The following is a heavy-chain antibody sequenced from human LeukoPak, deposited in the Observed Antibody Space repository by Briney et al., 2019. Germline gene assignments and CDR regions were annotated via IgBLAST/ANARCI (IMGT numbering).Heavy chain of an antibody. D-gene: IGHD3-3*02. CDR1: GYTFTKYD. CDR2: ISPYIGNT. V-gene: IGHV1-18*01. CDR3: ARFTPRLSREKFDY. J-gene: IGHJ4*02. Sequence: ASVKVSCKASGYTFTKYDIHWVRQAPGQGLEWMGWISPYIGNTYYSQKLQGRVTMTTDTSTTTAYMELRSLRSDDTGVYYCARFTPRLSREKFDYWGQGTLVTVSS.